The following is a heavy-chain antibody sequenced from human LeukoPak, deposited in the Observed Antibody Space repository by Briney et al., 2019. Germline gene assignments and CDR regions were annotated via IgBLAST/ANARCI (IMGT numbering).Heavy chain of an antibody. CDR2: MWYEGSNR. CDR3: AKKGSSYYYGSGSYYYYYYYMDV. Sequence: GGSLRLSCAASGFTFSSDGMPSVRQATGNGLEWVGVMWYEGSNRYCADSVKGRVTISRDNSKNTLYLQMNSLRAEDTAVYYCAKKGSSYYYGSGSYYYYYYYMDVWGKGTTVTVSS. J-gene: IGHJ6*03. CDR1: GFTFSSDG. V-gene: IGHV3-33*06. D-gene: IGHD3-10*01.